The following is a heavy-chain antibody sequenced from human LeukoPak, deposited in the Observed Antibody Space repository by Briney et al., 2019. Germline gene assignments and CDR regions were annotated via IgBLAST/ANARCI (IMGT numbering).Heavy chain of an antibody. Sequence: SETLSLTCTVSGVSVGSAGYYWSWIRQPPGGGLEWIGYIYYISNTNYNPSLKSRVTMSLNPSGNQFSLKLNSVTAADTAMYYCARTQSQSGSYRYYFGYWGQGTLVTVSS. V-gene: IGHV4-61*08. CDR1: GVSVGSAGYY. D-gene: IGHD1-26*01. CDR3: ARTQSQSGSYRYYFGY. J-gene: IGHJ4*02. CDR2: IYYISNT.